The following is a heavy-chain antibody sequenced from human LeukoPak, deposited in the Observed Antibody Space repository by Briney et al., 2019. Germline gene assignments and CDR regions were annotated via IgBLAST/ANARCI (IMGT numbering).Heavy chain of an antibody. V-gene: IGHV3-23*01. CDR3: ATPHRSGSYHFDY. CDR2: ISGSGGGT. D-gene: IGHD3-10*01. CDR1: GFTFRSYA. J-gene: IGHJ4*02. Sequence: GGSLRLSCAASGFTFRSYAMSWVRQAPGKGLEWVSTISGSGGGTYYADSVKGRFTISRDNSRNTLYLQMNSLRAEDTAVYYCATPHRSGSYHFDYWGQGTLVTVSS.